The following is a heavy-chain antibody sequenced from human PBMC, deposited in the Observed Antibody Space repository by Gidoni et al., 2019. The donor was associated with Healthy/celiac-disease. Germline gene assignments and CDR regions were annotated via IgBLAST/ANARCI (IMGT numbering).Heavy chain of an antibody. V-gene: IGHV1-69*01. D-gene: IGHD3-22*01. CDR1: GGTFSSYA. Sequence: QVQLVQSGAEVKKPGSSVKVSCKASGGTFSSYAISWVRQAPGQGLEWMGGIIPIFGTANYAQKFQGRVTITADESTSTAYMELSSLRSEDTAVYYCARPLPRGGELTYYYDSSGYYTAANAFDIWGQGTMVTVSS. J-gene: IGHJ3*02. CDR3: ARPLPRGGELTYYYDSSGYYTAANAFDI. CDR2: IIPIFGTA.